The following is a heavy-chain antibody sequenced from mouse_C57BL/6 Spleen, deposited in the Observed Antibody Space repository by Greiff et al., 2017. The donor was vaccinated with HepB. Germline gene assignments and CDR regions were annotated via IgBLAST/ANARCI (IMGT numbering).Heavy chain of an antibody. CDR3: ARGGGYGTHFDY. CDR1: GFTFSSYA. J-gene: IGHJ2*01. CDR2: ISDGGSYT. D-gene: IGHD1-1*01. Sequence: EVQRVESGGGLVKPGGSLKLSCAASGFTFSSYAMSWVRQTPEKRLEWVATISDGGSYTYYPDNVKGRFTISRDNAKNHLYLQMSHLKSEDTAMYYCARGGGYGTHFDYWGQGTTLTVSS. V-gene: IGHV5-4*01.